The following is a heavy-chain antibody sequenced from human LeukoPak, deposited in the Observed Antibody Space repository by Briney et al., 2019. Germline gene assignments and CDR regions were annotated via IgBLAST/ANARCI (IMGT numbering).Heavy chain of an antibody. CDR1: GFTFKNYG. J-gene: IGHJ4*02. CDR2: ISGTGANT. V-gene: IGHV3-23*01. CDR3: ARDRAYTQDY. Sequence: GGSLRLSCAASGFTFKNYGMSWVRQAPGKGLEWVSDISGTGANTYYADSVKGRFTISRDNSKNTLYLQMNSLRAEDTAVYYCARDRAYTQDYWGQGTLVTVSS. D-gene: IGHD4-11*01.